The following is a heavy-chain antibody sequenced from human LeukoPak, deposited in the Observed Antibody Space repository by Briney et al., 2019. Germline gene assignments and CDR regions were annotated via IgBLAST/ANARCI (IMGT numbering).Heavy chain of an antibody. D-gene: IGHD2-2*01. CDR2: ISYDGSNK. Sequence: GRSLRLSCAVPGFTFSSYAMHWVRQAPGKGLEWVAVISYDGSNKYYADSVKGRFTISRDNSKNTLYLQMNSLGAEDTAVYYCARGFCSTTSCPGWAYYYGMDVWGKGTTVTVSS. V-gene: IGHV3-30*04. J-gene: IGHJ6*04. CDR1: GFTFSSYA. CDR3: ARGFCSTTSCPGWAYYYGMDV.